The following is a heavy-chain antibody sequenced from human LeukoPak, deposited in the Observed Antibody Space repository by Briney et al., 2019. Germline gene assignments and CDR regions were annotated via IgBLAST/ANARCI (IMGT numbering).Heavy chain of an antibody. CDR1: GFSFNNYA. V-gene: IGHV3-30-3*01. CDR2: ISYDGSEK. Sequence: GGSLRLSCAGTGFSFNNYALHWFRQAPGKGLEWVATISYDGSEKFYADSVKGRFTISRDNSKNTLFLQMSSLRAEDTAVFYCARNTPDTGWLFFDYWGQGTLVTVSS. CDR3: ARNTPDTGWLFFDY. J-gene: IGHJ4*02. D-gene: IGHD6-19*01.